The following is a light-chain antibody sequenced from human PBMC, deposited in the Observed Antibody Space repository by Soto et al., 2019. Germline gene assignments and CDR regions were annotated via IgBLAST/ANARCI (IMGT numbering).Light chain of an antibody. J-gene: IGLJ1*01. CDR2: DVS. CDR1: SSDIATYNY. Sequence: QSALAQPASASGSPGQSITISCTGTSSDIATYNYVSWYQQLPGNDPKLMIYDVSNRPSGVSNRFSGSKSGSTAALTISGLQAEAEDDYYCNSYTTSTTVVFGTGTKLTVL. CDR3: NSYTTSTTVV. V-gene: IGLV2-14*01.